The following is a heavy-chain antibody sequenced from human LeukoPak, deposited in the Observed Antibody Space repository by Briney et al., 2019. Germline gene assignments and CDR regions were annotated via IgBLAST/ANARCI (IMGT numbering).Heavy chain of an antibody. Sequence: GESLKISCKGSGYSFTSYWIGWVRQMPGKGLEWMGIIYPGDSDTRYSPSFQGQVTISADKSISTAYLQWSSLKASDTAMYYCARLPANWGNDYYYMDVWGKGTTVTVSS. V-gene: IGHV5-51*01. CDR3: ARLPANWGNDYYYMDV. J-gene: IGHJ6*03. CDR1: GYSFTSYW. CDR2: IYPGDSDT. D-gene: IGHD7-27*01.